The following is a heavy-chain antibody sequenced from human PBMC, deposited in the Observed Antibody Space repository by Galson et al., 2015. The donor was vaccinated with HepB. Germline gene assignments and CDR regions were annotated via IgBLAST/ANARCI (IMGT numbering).Heavy chain of an antibody. Sequence: LRLSCAASGFTFSSYAMSWVRQAPGKGLEWVSAISGSGGSTYYADSVKGRFTISRDNSKNTLYLQMNSLRAEDTAVYYCANAGSYYYYMDVWGKGTTVTVSS. V-gene: IGHV3-23*01. J-gene: IGHJ6*03. CDR1: GFTFSSYA. CDR2: ISGSGGST. CDR3: ANAGSYYYYMDV. D-gene: IGHD1-14*01.